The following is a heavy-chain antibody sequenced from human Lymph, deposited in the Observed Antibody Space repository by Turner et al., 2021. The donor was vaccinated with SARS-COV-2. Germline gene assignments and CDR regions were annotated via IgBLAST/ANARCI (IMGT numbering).Heavy chain of an antibody. V-gene: IGHV3-33*01. CDR3: ARDGAVGATTGLDY. Sequence: QVQLVESGGGVVWAGRALRLSCASAGFTFSSYGIHWVRQAPGKGLEWVAVIWYDASNKYYADSVKGRFTISRDNSKNTVYLQMNSLRAEDTAVYYCARDGAVGATTGLDYWGQGTLVTVSS. D-gene: IGHD1-26*01. J-gene: IGHJ4*02. CDR2: IWYDASNK. CDR1: GFTFSSYG.